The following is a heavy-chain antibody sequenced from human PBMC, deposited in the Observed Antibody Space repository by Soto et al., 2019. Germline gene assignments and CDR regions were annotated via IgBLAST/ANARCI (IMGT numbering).Heavy chain of an antibody. Sequence: GGSLRLSCAASGFTFSSYAMSCVRQAPGKGLEWVSAISGSGGSTYYADSVKGRFTISRDNSKNTLYLQMNSLRAEDTAVYYCAKDILTGYYEVSPELNWFDPWGQGTLVTVSS. CDR2: ISGSGGST. CDR3: AKDILTGYYEVSPELNWFDP. D-gene: IGHD3-9*01. V-gene: IGHV3-23*01. CDR1: GFTFSSYA. J-gene: IGHJ5*02.